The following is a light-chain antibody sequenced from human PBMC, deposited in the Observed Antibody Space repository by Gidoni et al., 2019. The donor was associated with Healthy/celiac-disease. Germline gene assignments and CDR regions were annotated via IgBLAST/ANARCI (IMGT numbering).Light chain of an antibody. V-gene: IGKV1-39*01. J-gene: IGKJ1*01. Sequence: DIQMTQTPSSLSASVGDRVTITSRASQSISSYLHWYQQKPGKAPKLLIYAASSLQGRVPPRFSGSGSGTDFTLTISSLQPEDFATYYCQQSYWTPWTFGQGTKVEIK. CDR3: QQSYWTPWT. CDR2: AAS. CDR1: QSISSY.